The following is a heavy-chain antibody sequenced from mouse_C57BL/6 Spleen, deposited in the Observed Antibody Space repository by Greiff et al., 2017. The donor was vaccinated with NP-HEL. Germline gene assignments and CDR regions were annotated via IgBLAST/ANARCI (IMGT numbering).Heavy chain of an antibody. J-gene: IGHJ2*01. CDR3: TGGYFDD. Sequence: EVKLMESGGGLVQPGGSMKLSCVASGFTFSNYWMNWVRQSPEKGLEWVAQIRLKSDNYASHYAESVKGRFTISRDDSKSSVYLQMNKLRAEDTGIYYCTGGYFDDRGKGTTLTVSS. CDR1: GFTFSNYW. CDR2: IRLKSDNYAS. V-gene: IGHV6-3*01.